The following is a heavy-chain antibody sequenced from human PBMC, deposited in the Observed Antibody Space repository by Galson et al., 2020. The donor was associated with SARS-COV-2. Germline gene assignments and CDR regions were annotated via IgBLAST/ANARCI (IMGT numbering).Heavy chain of an antibody. V-gene: IGHV1-18*01. CDR1: DDASITYD. Sequence: ASAKVSCDASDDASITYDISWLRQAPGQELEGMVWISAYNGHTTYAQSLQGRGTVTTDTSTSTIYKELTSLRTDDTAVYYCARGVGFTYDSSGFFVYWGQGTMVTVSS. CDR3: ARGVGFTYDSSGFFVY. CDR2: ISAYNGHT. J-gene: IGHJ4*02. D-gene: IGHD3-22*01.